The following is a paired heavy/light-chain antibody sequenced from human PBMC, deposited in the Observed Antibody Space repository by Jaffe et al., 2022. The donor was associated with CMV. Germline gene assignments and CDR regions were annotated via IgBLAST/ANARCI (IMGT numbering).Heavy chain of an antibody. CDR2: ISSSSSTI. CDR3: AREALTRYCSSTSCYRTEVYYFDY. Sequence: EVQLVESGGGLVQPGGSLRLSCAASGFTFSSYSMNWVRQAPGKGLEWVSYISSSSSTIYYADSVKGRFTISRDNAKNSLYLQMNSLRDEDTAVYYCAREALTRYCSSTSCYRTEVYYFDYWGQGTLVTVSS. D-gene: IGHD2-2*02. V-gene: IGHV3-48*02. J-gene: IGHJ4*02. CDR1: GFTFSSYS.
Light chain of an antibody. V-gene: IGLV2-11*01. Sequence: QSALTQPRSVSGSPGQSVTISCTGTSSDVGGYNYVSWYQQHPGKAPKLMIYDVSKRPSGVPDRFSGSKSGNTASLTISGLQAEDEADYYCCSYAGSYTPYVFGTGTKVTVL. CDR1: SSDVGGYNY. CDR2: DVS. J-gene: IGLJ1*01. CDR3: CSYAGSYTPYV.